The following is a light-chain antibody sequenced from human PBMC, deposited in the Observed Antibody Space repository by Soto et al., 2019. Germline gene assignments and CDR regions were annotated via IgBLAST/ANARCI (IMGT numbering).Light chain of an antibody. V-gene: IGLV1-47*02. CDR3: AAWDDNLNAYV. CDR1: TSNIGTFY. J-gene: IGLJ1*01. Sequence: QSVLTQPPSASSTPGQTVTISCSGSTSNIGTFYVYWYQHLPGTAPKLLIYLGAQRASGVSDRFSGSKSGTSAFLAINGLRSDDEADYYCAAWDDNLNAYVFGSGTKLTVL. CDR2: LGA.